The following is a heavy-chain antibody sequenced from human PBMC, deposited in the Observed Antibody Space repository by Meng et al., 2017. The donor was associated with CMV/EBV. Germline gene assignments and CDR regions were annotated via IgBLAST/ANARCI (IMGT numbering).Heavy chain of an antibody. D-gene: IGHD4-17*01. CDR1: GGSISSYY. CDR2: IYTSGST. V-gene: IGHV4-4*07. J-gene: IGHJ4*02. Sequence: QDNLQVPGPRWLTPWRTLSLPGTFSGGSISSYYWSWTRQPAGKGLEWIGRIYTSGSTNYNPSLKSRVTMSVDTSKNQFSLKLSSVTAADTAVYYCARGPEVDYGDYVGLDYWGQGTLVTVSS. CDR3: ARGPEVDYGDYVGLDY.